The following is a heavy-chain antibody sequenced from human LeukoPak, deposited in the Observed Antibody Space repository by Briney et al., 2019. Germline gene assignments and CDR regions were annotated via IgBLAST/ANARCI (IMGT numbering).Heavy chain of an antibody. CDR1: GFTFSSYW. J-gene: IGHJ6*02. Sequence: GGSLRLSCAASGFTFSSYWMSWVRQAPGKGLEWVANIKQDGSEKYYVDSVKGRFTISRDNAKNSLYLQMNSLRAEDTAVYYRARTDVDTAMDHYYYYGMDVWGQGTTVTVSS. CDR3: ARTDVDTAMDHYYYYGMDV. CDR2: IKQDGSEK. V-gene: IGHV3-7*01. D-gene: IGHD5-18*01.